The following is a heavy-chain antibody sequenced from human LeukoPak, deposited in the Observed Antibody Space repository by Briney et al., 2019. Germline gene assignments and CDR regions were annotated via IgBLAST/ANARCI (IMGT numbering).Heavy chain of an antibody. J-gene: IGHJ5*02. CDR1: GFSFSSHA. Sequence: PGGSLRLSGAASGFSFSSHAMSWVRQPPGKGLEWVAAISNGKTYYADSVRGRFAISRDDSTNTVYLHMNSLRDEDTALYHCVREAGYCAPVCVKTNWFDPWGQGTLVTVSS. CDR3: VREAGYCAPVCVKTNWFDP. D-gene: IGHD2-15*01. V-gene: IGHV3-23*01. CDR2: ISNGKT.